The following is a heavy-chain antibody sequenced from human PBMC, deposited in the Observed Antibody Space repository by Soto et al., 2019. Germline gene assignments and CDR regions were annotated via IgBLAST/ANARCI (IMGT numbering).Heavy chain of an antibody. J-gene: IGHJ5*02. Sequence: PSGTLSLTCTVSGGSISSGDYYWTWIRQPPGKGLEWIGYIYYSGSTYYNPSLKNRATISVDTSKNQFSLKLSSVTAADTAVYYCARDASWTSVRENKAGRFLDNWFDPWGQGTLVTVSS. CDR2: IYYSGST. CDR3: ARDASWTSVRENKAGRFLDNWFDP. V-gene: IGHV4-30-4*02. D-gene: IGHD3-3*01. CDR1: GGSISSGDYY.